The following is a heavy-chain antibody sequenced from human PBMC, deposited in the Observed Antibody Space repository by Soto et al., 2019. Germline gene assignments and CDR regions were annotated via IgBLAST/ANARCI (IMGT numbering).Heavy chain of an antibody. V-gene: IGHV3-30*18. CDR1: GFTFSSYG. Sequence: GGSLRLSCAASGFTFSSYGMHWVRQAPGKGLEWVAVISYDGSNKYYADSVKGRFTISRDNSKNTLYLQMNSLRAEDTAVYYCAKDYLYSGSYYGAFDIWGQGTMVTVSS. CDR2: ISYDGSNK. CDR3: AKDYLYSGSYYGAFDI. J-gene: IGHJ3*02. D-gene: IGHD1-26*01.